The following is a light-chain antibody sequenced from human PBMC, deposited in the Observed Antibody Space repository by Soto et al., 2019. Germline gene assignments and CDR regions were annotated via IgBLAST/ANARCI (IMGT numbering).Light chain of an antibody. CDR2: EVS. CDR3: TSYAGTYSFSYV. V-gene: IGLV2-8*01. J-gene: IGLJ1*01. Sequence: QSALTQPPSASGSPGQSVTISCTGTSSDVGAYNYVSWYQQLPGKAPKLIIYEVSKRPSGVPDRFSGSKSGNTASLTVSGLQAEDGADYYCTSYAGTYSFSYVFGTGTKVTVL. CDR1: SSDVGAYNY.